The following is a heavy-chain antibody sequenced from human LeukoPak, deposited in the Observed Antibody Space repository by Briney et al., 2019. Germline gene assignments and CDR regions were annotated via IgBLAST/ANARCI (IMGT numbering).Heavy chain of an antibody. J-gene: IGHJ1*01. CDR2: IYYSGST. V-gene: IGHV4-31*03. CDR1: GGSISSGGYY. CDR3: ARVVLTGLLFQH. D-gene: IGHD3-9*01. Sequence: PSETLSLTCTVSGGSISSGGYYWSWIRQHPGKGLEWIGYIYYSGSTYYNPSLKSRVTISVDTSKNQFSLKLSSVTAADTAVYYCARVVLTGLLFQHWGQGTLVTVSS.